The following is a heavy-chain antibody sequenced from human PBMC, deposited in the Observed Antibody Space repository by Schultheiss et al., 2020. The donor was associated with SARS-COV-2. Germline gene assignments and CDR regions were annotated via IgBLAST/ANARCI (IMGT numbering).Heavy chain of an antibody. CDR2: IYYSGST. V-gene: IGHV4-61*08. D-gene: IGHD3-22*01. CDR3: ARVSSGSNDAFDI. Sequence: SETLSLTCTVSGGSISSGGYYWSWIRQHPGKGLEWIGYIYYSGSTSYNPSLKSRVTISADTSKNQFSLKVSSVTAADTAVYYCARVSSGSNDAFDIWGQGTTVTVSS. J-gene: IGHJ3*02. CDR1: GGSISSGGYY.